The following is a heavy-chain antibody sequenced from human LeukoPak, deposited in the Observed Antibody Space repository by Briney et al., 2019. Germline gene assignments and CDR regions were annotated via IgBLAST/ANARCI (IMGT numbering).Heavy chain of an antibody. Sequence: VASVKVSCKASGGTFSSYAISWLRQAPGQGLEWMGGIIPIFGTANYAQKFQGRVTITADKSTSTAYMELSSLRSEDTAVYYCAREGRYCSSTSCYVGSGFDYWGQGTLVTVSS. CDR2: IIPIFGTA. CDR3: AREGRYCSSTSCYVGSGFDY. CDR1: GGTFSSYA. J-gene: IGHJ4*02. D-gene: IGHD2-2*01. V-gene: IGHV1-69*06.